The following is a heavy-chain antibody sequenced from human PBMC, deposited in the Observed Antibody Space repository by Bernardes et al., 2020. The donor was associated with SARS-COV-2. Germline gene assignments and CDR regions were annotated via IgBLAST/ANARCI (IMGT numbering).Heavy chain of an antibody. J-gene: IGHJ4*02. CDR1: GFTVSDNY. D-gene: IGHD1-26*01. Sequence: GGSLRLSCAASGFTVSDNYMSWVRQTPGKGLELVSVIYSGGSTYYADTVKGRFTISRDHLKNTLYHQMNSLRAEDTAVYYCARDHGRSIVFHWGQGTLVTVSS. CDR3: ARDHGRSIVFH. V-gene: IGHV3-66*01. CDR2: IYSGGST.